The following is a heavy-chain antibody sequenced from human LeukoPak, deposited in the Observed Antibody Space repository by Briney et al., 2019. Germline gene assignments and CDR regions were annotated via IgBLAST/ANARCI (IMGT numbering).Heavy chain of an antibody. Sequence: GGSLRLSCAASGFTFSIYAMHWVRQAPGKGLEYASAITSNGGSAYYANSVKGRFTISRDNSKNTLYLQMGSLRAEDMAVYYCARENCDSTTCYKTIDYWGQGTLVTVSS. CDR2: ITSNGGSA. CDR1: GFTFSIYA. J-gene: IGHJ4*02. V-gene: IGHV3-64*01. D-gene: IGHD2-2*02. CDR3: ARENCDSTTCYKTIDY.